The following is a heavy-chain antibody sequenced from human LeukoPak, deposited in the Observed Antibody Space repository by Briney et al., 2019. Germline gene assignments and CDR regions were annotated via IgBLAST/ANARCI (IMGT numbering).Heavy chain of an antibody. CDR1: GFTFSSYS. CDR2: ISSSSSYI. J-gene: IGHJ6*03. V-gene: IGHV3-21*01. Sequence: GGSLRLSCAASGFTFSSYSMNWVRQAPGKGLEWVSSISSSSSYIYYADSVKGRFTISRDNAKNSLYLQMNSLRAEDTAVYYCARDFSDFWSGYLHPMDVWGKGTTVTVSS. D-gene: IGHD3-3*01. CDR3: ARDFSDFWSGYLHPMDV.